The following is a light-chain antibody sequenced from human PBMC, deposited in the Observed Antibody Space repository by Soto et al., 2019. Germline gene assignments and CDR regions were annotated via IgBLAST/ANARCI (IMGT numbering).Light chain of an antibody. V-gene: IGKV3-15*01. CDR1: ESVSNN. CDR3: QQYNEWPLT. Sequence: EIVMTQSPATLSVSPGERATLSCRASESVSNNLAWYQQKFGQAPRLLIYHASTRATGIPARFSGSGSGTELTLTNSSLQSEDFALSYCQQYNEWPLTFGGGTKVELK. J-gene: IGKJ4*01. CDR2: HAS.